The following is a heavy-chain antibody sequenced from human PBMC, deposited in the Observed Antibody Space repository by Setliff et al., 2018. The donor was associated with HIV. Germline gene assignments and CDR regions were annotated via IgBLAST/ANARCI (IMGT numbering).Heavy chain of an antibody. D-gene: IGHD2-15*01. CDR3: AGENPDGWLHHYTDV. CDR2: IYYSGST. Sequence: SETLSLTCTVSGGSISSGNYYWGWIRQPPGKGLEWIVTIYYSGSTYYNPSLKSRVTISVDTSKNQFSLKLTSVTAADTAVYYCAGENPDGWLHHYTDVWGKGTTVTVSS. J-gene: IGHJ6*03. CDR1: GGSISSGNYY. V-gene: IGHV4-39*07.